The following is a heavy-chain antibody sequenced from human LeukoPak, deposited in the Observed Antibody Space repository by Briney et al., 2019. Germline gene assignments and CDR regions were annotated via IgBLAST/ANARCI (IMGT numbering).Heavy chain of an antibody. J-gene: IGHJ4*02. CDR3: ARGTSLRYFDWLSYYFDY. V-gene: IGHV3-53*01. CDR2: IYSGGST. D-gene: IGHD3-9*01. Sequence: GGSLRLSCAASGFTVSSNYMSWVRQAPGKGLEWVSVIYSGGSTYYADSVKGRFTISRDNSKNTLYLQMNSLRAEDTAVYYCARGTSLRYFDWLSYYFDYWAREPWSPSPQ. CDR1: GFTVSSNY.